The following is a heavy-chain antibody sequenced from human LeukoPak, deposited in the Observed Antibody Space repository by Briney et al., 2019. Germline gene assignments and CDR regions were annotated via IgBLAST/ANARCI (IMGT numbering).Heavy chain of an antibody. J-gene: IGHJ1*01. V-gene: IGHV3-23*01. CDR1: GFTFSNSD. Sequence: QPGGSLRLSCTASGFTFSNSDMNWVRQATGKGLEWVSCIRGSGYNPEYTDSVKGRFTISRDNSRNTLYPQLNSLRAEDTASYYCAKDRIKGIVVVTAPRDEYFQHWGQGTLVTVSS. CDR2: IRGSGYNP. CDR3: AKDRIKGIVVVTAPRDEYFQH. D-gene: IGHD3-22*01.